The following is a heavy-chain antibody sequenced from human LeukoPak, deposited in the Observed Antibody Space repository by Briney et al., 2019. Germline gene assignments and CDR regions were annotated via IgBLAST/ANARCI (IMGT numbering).Heavy chain of an antibody. V-gene: IGHV4-59*01. J-gene: IGHJ4*02. CDR1: RGSLSSYY. Sequence: SETLSLTCTVSRGSLSSYYWSWIRQPPGKGLEWIGYIYYSGSTNYNPSLKSRVTISVDTSKNQFSLKLSSVTAADTAVYYCARPSVGAEYYFDYWGQGTLVTVSS. CDR3: ARPSVGAEYYFDY. CDR2: IYYSGST. D-gene: IGHD1-26*01.